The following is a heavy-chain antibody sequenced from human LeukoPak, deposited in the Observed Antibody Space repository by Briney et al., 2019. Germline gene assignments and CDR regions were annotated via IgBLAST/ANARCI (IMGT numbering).Heavy chain of an antibody. CDR3: ARHTNPGYSSSWYFDY. CDR2: IYPGDSDT. V-gene: IGHV5-51*01. J-gene: IGHJ4*02. Sequence: GESLKISCKGSGYSFTSYWIGWVRQMPGKGLEWMGTIYPGDSDTRYSPSFQGQVTISADKSISTAYLQWSSLKASDTAMYYCARHTNPGYSSSWYFDYWGQGTLVTVSS. CDR1: GYSFTSYW. D-gene: IGHD6-13*01.